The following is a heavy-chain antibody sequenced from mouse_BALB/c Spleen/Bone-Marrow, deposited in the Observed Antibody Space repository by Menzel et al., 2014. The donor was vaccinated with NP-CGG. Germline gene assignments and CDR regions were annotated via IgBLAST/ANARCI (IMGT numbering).Heavy chain of an antibody. CDR2: IRNKANGYTT. CDR1: GFTFTDYY. J-gene: IGHJ1*01. D-gene: IGHD2-12*01. V-gene: IGHV7-3*02. CDR3: ARDIIYGYYSCFYV. Sequence: EVQVVESGGGLVQPGGSLRLSCATSGFTFTDYYMSWVRQPPGKALEWLGFIRNKANGYTTEYSASVKGRFTISRDNSHSVLYLLMKTLRAEDSATYFCARDIIYGYYSCFYVWGAQTPVSVSS.